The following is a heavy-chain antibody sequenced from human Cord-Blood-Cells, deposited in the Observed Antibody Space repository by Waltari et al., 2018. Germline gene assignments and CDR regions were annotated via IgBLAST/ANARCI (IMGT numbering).Heavy chain of an antibody. V-gene: IGHV3-23*04. CDR3: AKAPLAGVGAFDI. CDR1: GFTFSSYA. D-gene: IGHD2-15*01. Sequence: EVQLVESGGGLVQPGGSLRLSCAASGFTFSSYALSWVRPAPGKGLEWVSAISGSGGSTYYADSVKGRFTISRDNSKNTLYLQMNSLRAEDTAVYYCAKAPLAGVGAFDIWGQGTMVTVSS. CDR2: ISGSGGST. J-gene: IGHJ3*02.